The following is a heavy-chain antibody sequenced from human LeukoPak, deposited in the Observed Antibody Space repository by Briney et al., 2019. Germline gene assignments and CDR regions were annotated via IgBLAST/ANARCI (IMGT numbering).Heavy chain of an antibody. D-gene: IGHD6-13*01. CDR2: IHSDGSSA. CDR1: GFTFTNYW. V-gene: IGHV3-74*01. Sequence: GGSLRLSCAASGFTFTNYWMHWVRQAPGKGLVWVSRIHSDGSSANYADSVTGRFTISRDNAKNTLYLQMNSLRAEDTAVYYCARDDAAAGIIFDCWGQGTLVTVSS. J-gene: IGHJ4*02. CDR3: ARDDAAAGIIFDC.